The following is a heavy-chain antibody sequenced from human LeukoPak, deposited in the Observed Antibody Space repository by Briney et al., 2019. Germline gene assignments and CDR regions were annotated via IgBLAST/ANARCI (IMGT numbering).Heavy chain of an antibody. CDR1: GYTFTSYD. V-gene: IGHV1-2*02. Sequence: GASVKVSCKASGYTFTSYDINWVRQAPGQGLEWMGWINPNSGGTNYAQKFQGRVTMTRDTSISTAYMELSRLRSDDTAVYYCARVGLLFGIYYMDVWGKGTTVTISS. D-gene: IGHD2-15*01. CDR2: INPNSGGT. J-gene: IGHJ6*03. CDR3: ARVGLLFGIYYMDV.